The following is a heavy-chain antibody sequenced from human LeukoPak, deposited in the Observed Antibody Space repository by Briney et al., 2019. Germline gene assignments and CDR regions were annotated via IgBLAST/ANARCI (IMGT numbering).Heavy chain of an antibody. CDR3: ARDSTIFGVVTSDY. J-gene: IGHJ4*02. V-gene: IGHV3-30*02. CDR1: GFTFSSYG. CDR2: IRYDGSNK. D-gene: IGHD3-3*01. Sequence: GGSLRLSCAASGFTFSSYGMHWVRQAPGKGLEWVAFIRYDGSNKYYADSVKGRFTISRDNSKNTLYLQMNSLRAEDTAVYYCARDSTIFGVVTSDYWGQGTLVTVSS.